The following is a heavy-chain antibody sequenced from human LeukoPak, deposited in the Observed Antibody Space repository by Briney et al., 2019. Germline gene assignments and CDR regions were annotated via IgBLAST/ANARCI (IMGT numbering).Heavy chain of an antibody. CDR3: ARGDFWSGYYTGLY. Sequence: PGGSLRLSCAASGFTFSSYSMNWVRQAPGKGLEWVSYISSSSNIIYYADSVKGRFTISRHNSKNTLYLQMDSLRDEDTAVYYCARGDFWSGYYTGLYWGQGTLVTVSS. CDR2: ISSSSNII. J-gene: IGHJ4*02. D-gene: IGHD3-3*01. V-gene: IGHV3-48*02. CDR1: GFTFSSYS.